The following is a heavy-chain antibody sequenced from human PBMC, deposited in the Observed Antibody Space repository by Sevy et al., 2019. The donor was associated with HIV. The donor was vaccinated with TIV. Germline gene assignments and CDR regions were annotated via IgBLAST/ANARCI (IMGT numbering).Heavy chain of an antibody. V-gene: IGHV1-2*02. CDR2: IIPSSGDT. J-gene: IGHJ4*02. D-gene: IGHD3-10*01. Sequence: ASVKVSCKASGYMFTGYYIHWVRQAPGRGLEWMGWIIPSSGDTNYGQRFLGSVTMTSDTSINIAYMELNSLTSDDTAVYYCTRSVYGSGTYLNDYWGQGTLVTVSS. CDR1: GYMFTGYY. CDR3: TRSVYGSGTYLNDY.